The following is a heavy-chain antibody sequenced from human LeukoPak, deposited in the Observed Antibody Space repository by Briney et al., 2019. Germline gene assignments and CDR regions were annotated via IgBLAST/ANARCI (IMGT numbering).Heavy chain of an antibody. CDR3: EREGLPFYYMDV. CDR2: ISYDGSNK. D-gene: IGHD5-12*01. V-gene: IGHV3-30-3*01. J-gene: IGHJ6*03. CDR1: GFTFSSYA. Sequence: GGSLRLSCAASGFTFSSYAMHWVGQAPGKGLEWVAVISYDGSNKYYADSVKGRFTISRDNSKNTLYLQMNSLRAEDTAVYYCEREGLPFYYMDVWGKGTTVTVSS.